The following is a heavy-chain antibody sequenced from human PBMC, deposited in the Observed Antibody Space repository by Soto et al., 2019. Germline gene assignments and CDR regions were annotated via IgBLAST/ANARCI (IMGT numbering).Heavy chain of an antibody. J-gene: IGHJ2*01. CDR3: ARDGGYLGDYEGWYFDL. V-gene: IGHV1-69*01. CDR2: IIPIFGTA. Sequence: QVQLVQSGAEVKKPGSSVKVSCKASGGTFSSYAISWVRQAPGQGLEWMGGIIPIFGTANYAQKFQGRVTITADEPTSAAYMELSSLRSEDTAVYYCARDGGYLGDYEGWYFDLWGRGTLVTVSS. D-gene: IGHD4-17*01. CDR1: GGTFSSYA.